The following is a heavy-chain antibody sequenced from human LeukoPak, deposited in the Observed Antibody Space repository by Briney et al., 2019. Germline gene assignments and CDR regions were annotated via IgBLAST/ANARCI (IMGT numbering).Heavy chain of an antibody. Sequence: GGSLRLSCAASGFTFSSYWMHWVRQAPGKGLVWVSRINSDGSSTSYADSVKGRFTISRDNAKNTPYLQMNSLRAEDTAVYYCARDRHNWNDYYFDYWGQGTLVTVSS. V-gene: IGHV3-74*01. CDR1: GFTFSSYW. CDR3: ARDRHNWNDYYFDY. D-gene: IGHD1-20*01. J-gene: IGHJ4*02. CDR2: INSDGSST.